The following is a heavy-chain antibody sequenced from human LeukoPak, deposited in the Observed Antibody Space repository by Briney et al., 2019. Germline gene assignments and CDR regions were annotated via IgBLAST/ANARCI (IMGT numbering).Heavy chain of an antibody. Sequence: GGSLRLSCAASGFTFSSYAMSWVRQAPGKGLEWVSAISGSGGSTYYADSVKGRFTISRDNSKNTLYLQMNSLRAEDTAVYYCAKAQTPDYYYDGSGSTFDYWGQGTLVTVSS. V-gene: IGHV3-23*01. CDR3: AKAQTPDYYYDGSGSTFDY. CDR2: ISGSGGST. J-gene: IGHJ4*02. CDR1: GFTFSSYA. D-gene: IGHD3-22*01.